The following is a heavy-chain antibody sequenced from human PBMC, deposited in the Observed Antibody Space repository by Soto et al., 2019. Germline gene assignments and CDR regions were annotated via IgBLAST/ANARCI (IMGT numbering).Heavy chain of an antibody. CDR1: GYTFTSYG. J-gene: IGHJ4*02. V-gene: IGHV1-18*01. CDR2: ISGYNGDT. CDR3: ARAPQTVAGAGIWY. D-gene: IGHD6-13*01. Sequence: QVQLVQSGAEVKKPGASVKVSCKASGYTFTSYGISWVRQAPGQGLEWMGWISGYNGDTNYAQKYQGRVTMTTDTSTSTAYMELRSLISDDTAVYYCARAPQTVAGAGIWYWGQGTLVTVSS.